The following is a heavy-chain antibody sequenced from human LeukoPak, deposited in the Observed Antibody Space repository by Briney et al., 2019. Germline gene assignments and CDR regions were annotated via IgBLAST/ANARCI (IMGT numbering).Heavy chain of an antibody. CDR3: ARVYGGYDFNYYYYYMGV. Sequence: ASVKVSCKASGGTFSSYAISWVRQAPGQGLEWMGGIIPIFGTSNYAQKFQGRVTITADESTSTAYMELSSLRSEDTAVYYCARVYGGYDFNYYYYYMGVWGKGTTVTISS. CDR2: IIPIFGTS. CDR1: GGTFSSYA. J-gene: IGHJ6*03. D-gene: IGHD5-12*01. V-gene: IGHV1-69*13.